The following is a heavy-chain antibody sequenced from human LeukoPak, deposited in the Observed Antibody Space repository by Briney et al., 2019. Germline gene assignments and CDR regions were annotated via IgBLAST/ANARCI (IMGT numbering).Heavy chain of an antibody. CDR2: INLNRGNT. CDR1: VYTFTSYD. Sequence: SETVSCKDSVYTFTSYDIHWVRQANAQGLEWVGWINLNRGNTGYAHQFQGRNTIITKTSISTAYIELRSLSPDDTAVFYCGRLSSHYGDYKVDPWGQGTLATVSS. V-gene: IGHV1-8*03. D-gene: IGHD4-17*01. J-gene: IGHJ5*02. CDR3: GRLSSHYGDYKVDP.